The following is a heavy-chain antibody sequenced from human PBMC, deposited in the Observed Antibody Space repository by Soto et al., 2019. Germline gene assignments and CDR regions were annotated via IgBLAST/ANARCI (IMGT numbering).Heavy chain of an antibody. CDR3: GKRGGADYYYYCRDV. CDR2: ISYDGSNK. D-gene: IGHD1-26*01. CDR1: GFTFSSYG. Sequence: GGSLRLSCAASGFTFSSYGMHWVRQAPGKGLAWVAVISYDGSNKYYADSVKGRFTISRDNSKNTLYLHMNSLRAEDTAVYYWGKRGGADYYYYCRDVWGQGTRVTVSS. V-gene: IGHV3-30*18. J-gene: IGHJ6*02.